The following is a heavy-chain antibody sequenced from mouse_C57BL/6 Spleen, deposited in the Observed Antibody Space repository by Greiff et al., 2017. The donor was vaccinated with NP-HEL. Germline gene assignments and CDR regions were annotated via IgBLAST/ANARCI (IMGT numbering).Heavy chain of an antibody. Sequence: QVQLQQSGAELVRPGASVTLSCKASGYTFTDYEMHWVKQTPVHGLEWIGAIDPETGGTAYNQKFKGKAILTADKSSSTAYMELRRLTSEDSAVYYCTSSPSQAMFAYWGQGTLVTVSA. CDR1: GYTFTDYE. CDR2: IDPETGGT. D-gene: IGHD3-2*02. J-gene: IGHJ3*01. V-gene: IGHV1-15*01. CDR3: TSSPSQAMFAY.